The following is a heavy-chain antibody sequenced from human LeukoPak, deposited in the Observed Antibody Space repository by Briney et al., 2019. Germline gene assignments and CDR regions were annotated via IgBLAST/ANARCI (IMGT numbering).Heavy chain of an antibody. CDR2: IYTSGST. Sequence: SETLSLTCTVCGGSISSGSYYWSWIRQPAGKGLEWIGRIYTSGSTNYNPSLKSRVTISVDTSKNQFSLKLSSVTAADTAVYYCARDFAFWGQGTLVTVSS. CDR3: ARDFAF. V-gene: IGHV4-61*02. J-gene: IGHJ4*02. CDR1: GGSISSGSYY.